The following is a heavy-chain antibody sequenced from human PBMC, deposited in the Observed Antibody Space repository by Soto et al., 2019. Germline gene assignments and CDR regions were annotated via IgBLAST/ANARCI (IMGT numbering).Heavy chain of an antibody. Sequence: PGESLKISCKGSGYSFTSYWIGWVRQMPGKGLEWMGIIYPGDSDTRYSPSFQGQVTISADKSISTAYLQWSSLKASDTAMYYCARVEVPRHYYSSSWYYFDYWGQGTLVTVSS. CDR1: GYSFTSYW. D-gene: IGHD6-13*01. CDR3: ARVEVPRHYYSSSWYYFDY. CDR2: IYPGDSDT. V-gene: IGHV5-51*01. J-gene: IGHJ4*02.